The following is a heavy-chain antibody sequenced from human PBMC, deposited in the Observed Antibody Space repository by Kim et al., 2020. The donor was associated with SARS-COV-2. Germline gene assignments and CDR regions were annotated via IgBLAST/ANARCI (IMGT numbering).Heavy chain of an antibody. Sequence: ASVKVSCKASGYTFTGYYMHWVRQAPGQGLEWMGWINPNSGGTNYAQKFQGRVTMTRDTSISTAYMELSRLRSDDTAVYYCARPFSGWNNWFDPWGQGTLVTVSS. J-gene: IGHJ5*02. D-gene: IGHD6-19*01. CDR2: INPNSGGT. CDR1: GYTFTGYY. V-gene: IGHV1-2*02. CDR3: ARPFSGWNNWFDP.